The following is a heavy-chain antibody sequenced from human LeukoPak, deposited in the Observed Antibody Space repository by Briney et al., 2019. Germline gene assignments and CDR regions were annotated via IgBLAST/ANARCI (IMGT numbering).Heavy chain of an antibody. V-gene: IGHV1-18*01. J-gene: IGHJ5*02. CDR2: ISDYNGNT. D-gene: IGHD4-11*01. Sequence: ASVKVSCKASGYTFTSYGISWVRQAHGQGVEWMEWISDYNGNTNYEQKLHGRVTITTERATRKDYMEMRRQRSDDTAVYYCARDLYRDSLPVSWFDPWGQGTLVTVSS. CDR1: GYTFTSYG. CDR3: ARDLYRDSLPVSWFDP.